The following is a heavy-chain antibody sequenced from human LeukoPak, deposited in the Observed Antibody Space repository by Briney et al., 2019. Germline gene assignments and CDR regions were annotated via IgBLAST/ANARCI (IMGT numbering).Heavy chain of an antibody. V-gene: IGHV4-34*01. CDR2: ISLSGST. J-gene: IGHJ4*01. CDR1: GGSFSDKY. D-gene: IGHD1-14*01. Sequence: SETLSLTCAVYGGSFSDKYWSWIRQSPRKGLEWIGEISLSGSTNYNASLKSRVTISADTSNNQFSLKLSSVTAADTAVYHCAGDHYLALKDWGHGILVTVSS. CDR3: AGDHYLALKD.